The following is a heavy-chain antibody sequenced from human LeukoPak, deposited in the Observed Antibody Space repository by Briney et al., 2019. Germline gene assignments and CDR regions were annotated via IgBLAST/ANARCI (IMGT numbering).Heavy chain of an antibody. V-gene: IGHV4-38-2*02. D-gene: IGHD4-17*01. Sequence: SETLSLTCTVSGYSISSGYYWGWIRQPPGKGLEWIGSIYHSGSTYYNPSLKSRVTISVDTSKNQFSLKLSSVTAADTAVYYCARGDYGDSNFDYWGQGTLVTVSS. CDR3: ARGDYGDSNFDY. CDR1: GYSISSGYY. J-gene: IGHJ4*02. CDR2: IYHSGST.